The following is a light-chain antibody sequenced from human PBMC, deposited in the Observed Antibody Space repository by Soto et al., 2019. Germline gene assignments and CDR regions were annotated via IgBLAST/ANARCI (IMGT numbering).Light chain of an antibody. CDR3: QQYGSSPGLT. J-gene: IGKJ4*01. V-gene: IGKV3-20*01. CDR1: QSVDSNY. Sequence: EIVLTQSPGTLSLSPGEEATLSCRASQSVDSNYLAWYQQKPGQTPRLIIYGASGRADGIPHRFSGSGFGTDFTLTISRLEPEDFAVYYCQQYGSSPGLTFGGGTKVDIK. CDR2: GAS.